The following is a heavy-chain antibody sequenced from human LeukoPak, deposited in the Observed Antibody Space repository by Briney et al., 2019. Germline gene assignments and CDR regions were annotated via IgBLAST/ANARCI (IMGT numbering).Heavy chain of an antibody. CDR1: GFTFSYYG. V-gene: IGHV3-23*01. J-gene: IGHJ4*02. CDR2: ISGSGDFT. D-gene: IGHD5-12*01. CDR3: AKDEDKVATNPLY. Sequence: HPGRSLRLSCAASGFTFSYYGMHWVRQAPGKGLEWVSGISGSGDFTYYADSVKGRFTISRDNSKNTLFLQMNSLRAEDTAVYYCAKDEDKVATNPLYWGQGTLVTVSS.